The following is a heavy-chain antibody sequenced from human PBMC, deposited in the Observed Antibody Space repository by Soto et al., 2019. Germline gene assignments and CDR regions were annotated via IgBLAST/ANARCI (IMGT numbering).Heavy chain of an antibody. CDR3: ARDKGGDSSGYYYAEYFQH. CDR2: ISYSGST. V-gene: IGHV4-39*07. D-gene: IGHD3-22*01. J-gene: IGHJ1*01. CDR1: GGSISSDSYY. Sequence: SETLSLTCTVSGGSISSDSYYCGWIRQAPEKGLEWIASISYSGSTYYNQTLKRRLIKTEDTSKSQFSLKLSSVTAADTAVYYCARDKGGDSSGYYYAEYFQHGGQG.